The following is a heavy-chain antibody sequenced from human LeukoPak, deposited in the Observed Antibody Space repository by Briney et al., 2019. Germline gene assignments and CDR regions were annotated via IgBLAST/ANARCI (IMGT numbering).Heavy chain of an antibody. CDR3: ARVGAPYIVVSWFDP. CDR1: GFTFSSYA. CDR2: ISYDGSNK. Sequence: PGGSLRLSCAASGFTFSSYAMHWVRQAPGKGLEWVALISYDGSNKYYADSVKGRFTISRDNSKNTLYLQMNSLRAEDTAVYYCARVGAPYIVVSWFDPWGQGTLVTVSS. D-gene: IGHD2-15*01. V-gene: IGHV3-30*03. J-gene: IGHJ5*02.